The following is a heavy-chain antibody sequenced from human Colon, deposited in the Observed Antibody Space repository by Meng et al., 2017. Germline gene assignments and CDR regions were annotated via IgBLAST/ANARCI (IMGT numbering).Heavy chain of an antibody. CDR2: IIPIFGTA. CDR1: GGTFSSYA. J-gene: IGHJ3*02. CDR3: ARDSSGSRGAFDI. Sequence: QWQLVHYGGAVKKPGSTVKVSCKASGGTFSSYAISWVRQGPGQGLEWMRGIIPIFGTANYAQKFQGRVTITADKSTSTAYMELSSLRSEDTAVYYCARDSSGSRGAFDIWGQGTMVTVSS. V-gene: IGHV1-69*06. D-gene: IGHD6-19*01.